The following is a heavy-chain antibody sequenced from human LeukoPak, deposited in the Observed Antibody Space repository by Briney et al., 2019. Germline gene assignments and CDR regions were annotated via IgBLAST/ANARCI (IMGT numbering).Heavy chain of an antibody. CDR1: GFTVSSNY. CDR3: ARAGYYDSSGYSGY. D-gene: IGHD3-22*01. J-gene: IGHJ4*02. CDR2: IYSGGST. V-gene: IGHV3-53*01. Sequence: PGGSLRLSCAASGFTVSSNYMSWVRQAPGKGLEWVSVIYSGGSTYYADSVKGRFTISRDNSKNTLYLQMNSLRADDTAVYYCARAGYYDSSGYSGYWGQGTLVTVSS.